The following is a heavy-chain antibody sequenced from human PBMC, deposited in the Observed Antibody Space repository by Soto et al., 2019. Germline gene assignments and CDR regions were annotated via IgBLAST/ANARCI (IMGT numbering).Heavy chain of an antibody. Sequence: SETLSLTCAVYGGSFSGYYWSWIRQPPGKGLEWIGEINHSGSTNYNPSLKSRVTISVDTSKNQFSLKLSSVTAADTAVYYCARYNGSGMDYYGMDAWGQGTTVTVSS. D-gene: IGHD3-10*01. J-gene: IGHJ6*02. CDR1: GGSFSGYY. CDR2: INHSGST. V-gene: IGHV4-34*01. CDR3: ARYNGSGMDYYGMDA.